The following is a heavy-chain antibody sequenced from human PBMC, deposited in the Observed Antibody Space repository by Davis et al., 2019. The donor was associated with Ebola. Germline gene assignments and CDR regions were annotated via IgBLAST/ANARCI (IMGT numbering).Heavy chain of an antibody. V-gene: IGHV1-2*04. J-gene: IGHJ6*02. CDR1: GYTFTSYA. D-gene: IGHD5-18*01. Sequence: ASVKVSCKASGYTFTSYAMHWVRQAPGQGLEWMGWINPNSGGTNYAQKFQGWVTMTRDTSISTAYMELSRLRSDDTAVYYCATGLQLDYYGMDVWGQGTTVTVSS. CDR2: INPNSGGT. CDR3: ATGLQLDYYGMDV.